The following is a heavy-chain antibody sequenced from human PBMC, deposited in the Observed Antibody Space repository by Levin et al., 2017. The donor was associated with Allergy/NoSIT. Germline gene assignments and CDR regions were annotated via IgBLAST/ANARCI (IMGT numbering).Heavy chain of an antibody. Sequence: GESLKISCAGSGFVFSSYSVNWVRRAPGKGLEWVSSISSRSTHIFYADSVRGRFTISRDNARNSLYLQMNSLRAADTAVYYCARGGMGATADDTFDIWGRGTMVTVSS. CDR1: GFVFSSYS. D-gene: IGHD1-26*01. J-gene: IGHJ3*02. CDR3: ARGGMGATADDTFDI. CDR2: ISSRSTHI. V-gene: IGHV3-21*01.